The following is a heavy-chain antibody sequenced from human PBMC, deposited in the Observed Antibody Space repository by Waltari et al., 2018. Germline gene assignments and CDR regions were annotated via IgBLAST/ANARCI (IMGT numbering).Heavy chain of an antibody. V-gene: IGHV1-69*14. CDR1: GGTFSSYA. Sequence: QVQLVQSGAEVKKPGSSVKVSCKASGGTFSSYAISWLRQAPGQGLEWMGVVIPSFGTAHYAQKFEGRVTITADKYTSTAYMELSSMRSEDTAVDYCARVGVVAAKYAFDIWGQGTMVTVSS. J-gene: IGHJ3*02. CDR2: VIPSFGTA. D-gene: IGHD2-15*01. CDR3: ARVGVVAAKYAFDI.